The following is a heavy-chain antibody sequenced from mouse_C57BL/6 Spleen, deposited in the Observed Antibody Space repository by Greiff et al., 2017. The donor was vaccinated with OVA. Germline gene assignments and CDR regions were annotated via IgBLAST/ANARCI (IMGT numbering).Heavy chain of an antibody. J-gene: IGHJ1*03. V-gene: IGHV1-15*01. D-gene: IGHD1-1*01. CDR1: GYTFTDYE. Sequence: QVQLQQSGAELVRPGASVTLSCKASGYTFTDYEMHWVKQTPVHGLEWIGAIDPETGGTAYNQKFKGKAILTADKSSSTAYMELRSLTSEDSAVYYCTRSGDYYGSSYRYCDVWGTGTTVTASS. CDR2: IDPETGGT. CDR3: TRSGDYYGSSYRYCDV.